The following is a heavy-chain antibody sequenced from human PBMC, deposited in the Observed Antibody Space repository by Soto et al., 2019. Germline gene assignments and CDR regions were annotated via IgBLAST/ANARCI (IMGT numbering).Heavy chain of an antibody. V-gene: IGHV1-2*04. Sequence: ASVKVSCKASGYTFTGYYMHWVRQAPGQGLEWMGWINPNSGGTNYAQKFQGWVTMTRDTSISTAYMELSRLRSDDTAVYYCARSTMVRGVTPFYYYYYMDVWGKGTTVTVSS. D-gene: IGHD3-10*01. CDR2: INPNSGGT. CDR1: GYTFTGYY. CDR3: ARSTMVRGVTPFYYYYYMDV. J-gene: IGHJ6*03.